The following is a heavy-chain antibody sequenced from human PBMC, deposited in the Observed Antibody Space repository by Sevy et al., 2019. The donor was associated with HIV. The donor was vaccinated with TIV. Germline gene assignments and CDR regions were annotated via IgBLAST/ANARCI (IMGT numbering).Heavy chain of an antibody. CDR1: GGSISSGGYY. J-gene: IGHJ4*02. CDR2: IYYSGST. Sequence: SETLSLTCTVSGGSISSGGYYWSWIRQHPGKGLEWIGYIYYSGSTYYNPSLKSRVTISVDTSKNQFSLKLSSVTAADAAVYYGARGRGTYVVPEPYCFDYWGQGSLVTVSS. CDR3: ARGRGTYVVPEPYCFDY. V-gene: IGHV4-31*03. D-gene: IGHD2-8*01.